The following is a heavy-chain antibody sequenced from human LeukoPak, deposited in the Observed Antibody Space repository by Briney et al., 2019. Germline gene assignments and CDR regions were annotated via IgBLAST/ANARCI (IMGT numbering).Heavy chain of an antibody. CDR1: GFIFSSYW. J-gene: IGHJ4*02. D-gene: IGHD5-24*01. V-gene: IGHV3-74*01. CDR3: VRVRDGYNSFFDY. Sequence: GGSLRLSCGASGFIFSSYWMHWVRQAPGKGLVWVSRINSDGTTTNYADSVKGRFTISRDNAKNTLYLQMSSLRAEDTAVYYCVRVRDGYNSFFDYWGQGTLVTVSS. CDR2: INSDGTTT.